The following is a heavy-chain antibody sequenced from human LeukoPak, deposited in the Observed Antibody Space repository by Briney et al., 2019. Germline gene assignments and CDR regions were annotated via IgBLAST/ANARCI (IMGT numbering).Heavy chain of an antibody. Sequence: ASVKVSCKASGGTFSSYAISWVRQAPGQGLEWMGRIIPIFGTANYAQKFQGRVTITADESTSTAYMELSSLRSEDTAVYYCARVSEYNWKPDYWGQGTLVTVSS. CDR3: ARVSEYNWKPDY. V-gene: IGHV1-69*15. D-gene: IGHD1-20*01. CDR2: IIPIFGTA. CDR1: GGTFSSYA. J-gene: IGHJ4*02.